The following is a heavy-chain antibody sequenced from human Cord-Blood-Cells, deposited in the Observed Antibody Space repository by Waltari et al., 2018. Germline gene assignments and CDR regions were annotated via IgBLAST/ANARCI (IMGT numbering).Heavy chain of an antibody. CDR1: GFTFDDYA. CDR3: AKDGDVGSGSYDY. J-gene: IGHJ4*02. D-gene: IGHD3-10*01. Sequence: EVQLVESGGGSVQPGRSLRLSCAASGFTFDDYAMHWVRQAPGKGLEWVSGISWNSGSIGYADSVKGRFTISRDNAKNSLYLQMNSLRAEDTALYYCAKDGDVGSGSYDYWGQGTLVTVSS. V-gene: IGHV3-9*01. CDR2: ISWNSGSI.